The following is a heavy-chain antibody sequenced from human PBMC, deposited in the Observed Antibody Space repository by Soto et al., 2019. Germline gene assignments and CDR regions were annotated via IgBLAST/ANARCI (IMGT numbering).Heavy chain of an antibody. Sequence: SETLSLTCTVSGGSVSSGSYYVSCILQPPGKGLEWIGYIYYSGSTNYNPSLKSRVTISVDTSKNQFSLKLSSVTAADTAVYYCAGTRGNIRELFAYSGQRTLVTVSS. D-gene: IGHD1-7*01. CDR3: AGTRGNIRELFAY. CDR2: IYYSGST. V-gene: IGHV4-61*01. J-gene: IGHJ4*02. CDR1: GGSVSSGSYY.